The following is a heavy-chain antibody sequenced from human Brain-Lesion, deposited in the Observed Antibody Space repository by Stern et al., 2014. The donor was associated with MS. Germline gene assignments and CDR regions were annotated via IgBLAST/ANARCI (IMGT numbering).Heavy chain of an antibody. CDR3: ARGRVVPGFQYYATDV. CDR1: GGSISRGGYY. D-gene: IGHD2-2*01. V-gene: IGHV4-61*02. J-gene: IGHJ6*02. CDR2: IFNSGST. Sequence: QVQLVQSGPGLVKPSQTLSLSCTVSGGSISRGGYYWSWIRQPAGKGLEWIGRIFNSGSTSYNPSLKSRVTISIDTTTNQFSLSLNPMTAADTAVYYCARGRVVPGFQYYATDVWGQGTTVIVSS.